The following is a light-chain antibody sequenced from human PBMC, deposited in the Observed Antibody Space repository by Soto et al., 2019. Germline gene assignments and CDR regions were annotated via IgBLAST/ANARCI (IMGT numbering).Light chain of an antibody. CDR1: QSVNSN. J-gene: IGKJ4*01. CDR3: HQYNFWPPLT. CDR2: DAS. V-gene: IGKV3-15*01. Sequence: EIVMTQSPATLSVSPGERATLSCRASQSVNSNLAWYRQKPGQAPRLLISDASTRATGVPARFSGSGSGTEVTLTICCLQSGDSGIYYCHQYNFWPPLTFGGGTKVEIK.